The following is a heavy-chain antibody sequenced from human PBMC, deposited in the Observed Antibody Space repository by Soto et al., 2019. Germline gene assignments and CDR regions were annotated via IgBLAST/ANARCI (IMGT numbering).Heavy chain of an antibody. CDR2: VYNSGST. CDR3: ARYSREAVAGYTLDN. Sequence: ETLSLTCPVYGVSFSSYDWTWIRQPPGKGLEWIGYVYNSGSTNYNPSPKSRVTISEDTSKSQFSLKVNYMTAADTAVYYCARYSREAVAGYTLDNWGQGILVTVYS. V-gene: IGHV4-59*01. CDR1: GVSFSSYD. D-gene: IGHD2-15*01. J-gene: IGHJ4*02.